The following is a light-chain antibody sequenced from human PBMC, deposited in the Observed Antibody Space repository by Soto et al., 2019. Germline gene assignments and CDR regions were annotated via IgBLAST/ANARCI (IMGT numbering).Light chain of an antibody. CDR3: QQSFIAPPT. J-gene: IGKJ4*01. CDR2: SAS. Sequence: DVQMTQSLSSLSASVGDRVTIICRASQKINTHLNWYQQRAGKAPKLLIYSASRLQSGVPSRFSGSESGTDFTLSISGLQPEDFATYYCQQSFIAPPTFGGGTTVDIK. CDR1: QKINTH. V-gene: IGKV1-39*01.